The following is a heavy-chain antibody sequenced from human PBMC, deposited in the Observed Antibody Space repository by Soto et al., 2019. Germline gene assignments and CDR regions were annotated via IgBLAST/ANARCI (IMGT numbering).Heavy chain of an antibody. J-gene: IGHJ5*02. CDR1: GFTFSSYA. Sequence: GGSLRLSCAASGFTFSSYAMHWVRQAPGKGLEYVSAISSNGGSTYYADSVKGRFTISRDNSKNTLYLQMSSLRAEDTAVYYCVKVFYSSSSWESLRRYTWFDPWGQGTLVTVSS. CDR2: ISSNGGST. V-gene: IGHV3-64D*08. CDR3: VKVFYSSSSWESLRRYTWFDP. D-gene: IGHD6-6*01.